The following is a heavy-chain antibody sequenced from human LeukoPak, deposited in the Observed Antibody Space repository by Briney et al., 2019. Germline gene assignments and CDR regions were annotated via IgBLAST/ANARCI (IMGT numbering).Heavy chain of an antibody. Sequence: PGRSLRRSCAASGFSFSSYAMHWLHQAPGKGLEWVAVISYGGSNKYHADSVKGRFTISRDNSKNTLYLQMNSLRAEDTAVYYCARSSRPAGGFDYWGQGTLVTVSS. CDR2: ISYGGSNK. CDR1: GFSFSSYA. V-gene: IGHV3-30-3*01. J-gene: IGHJ4*02. CDR3: ARSSRPAGGFDY. D-gene: IGHD3-16*01.